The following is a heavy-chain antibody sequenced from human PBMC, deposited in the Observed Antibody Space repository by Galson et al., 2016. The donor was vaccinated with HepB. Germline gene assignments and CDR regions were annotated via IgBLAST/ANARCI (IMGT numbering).Heavy chain of an antibody. J-gene: IGHJ6*02. CDR3: AAALGIWDCSGGTCYSSYYYGMDV. CDR1: GFTFSTSA. Sequence: SVKVSCKASGFTFSTSAVQWVRQARGQRLELIGGIVVGSDKTNYAQRFQERLTITRDVSTNTAYMELTSLRYEDTAVYYCAAALGIWDCSGGTCYSSYYYGMDVWGQGTTVTVSS. CDR2: IVVGSDKT. D-gene: IGHD2-15*01. V-gene: IGHV1-58*01.